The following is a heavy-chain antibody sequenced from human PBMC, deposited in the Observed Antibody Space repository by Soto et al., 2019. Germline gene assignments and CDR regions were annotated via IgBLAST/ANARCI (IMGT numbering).Heavy chain of an antibody. CDR2: IWNDGSNK. J-gene: IGHJ6*03. V-gene: IGHV3-33*01. Sequence: HPGGSLRLSCAASGFTFSSYGMHWVRQAPGKGLEWVAVIWNDGSNKYYADSVKGRFTISRDNSKNTLYLQMYSLRAEDTVVYYCARDVVGCSSTSCYPPRYYYYMDVWGKGTTVTVSS. CDR3: ARDVVGCSSTSCYPPRYYYYMDV. D-gene: IGHD2-2*01. CDR1: GFTFSSYG.